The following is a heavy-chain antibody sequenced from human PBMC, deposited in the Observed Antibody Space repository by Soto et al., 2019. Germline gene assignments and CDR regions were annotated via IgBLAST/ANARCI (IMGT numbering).Heavy chain of an antibody. J-gene: IGHJ6*02. Sequence: QVQLVQSGAEVKKPGSSVKVSCKASGGTFSSYAISWVRQAPGQGLEWMGGIIPIFGTANYAQKFQGRVTITADESTSTAYMELSSLRSEDPAVYYCARDGRGTNWNYYYYGMDVWGQGTTVTVSS. D-gene: IGHD1-20*01. V-gene: IGHV1-69*12. CDR3: ARDGRGTNWNYYYYGMDV. CDR1: GGTFSSYA. CDR2: IIPIFGTA.